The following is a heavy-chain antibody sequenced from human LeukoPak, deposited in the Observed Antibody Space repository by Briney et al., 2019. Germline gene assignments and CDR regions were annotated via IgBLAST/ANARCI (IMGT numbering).Heavy chain of an antibody. CDR2: INHSGST. Sequence: SETLSLTCAVYGGSFSGYYWSWIRQPPGKGLEWIGEINHSGSTNYNPSLKSRVTMSVDTSKNQFSLKLSSVTAADTAVYYCASYSGSNVYYGYWGPGTLVTVSS. V-gene: IGHV4-34*01. CDR3: ASYSGSNVYYGY. CDR1: GGSFSGYY. D-gene: IGHD1-26*01. J-gene: IGHJ4*02.